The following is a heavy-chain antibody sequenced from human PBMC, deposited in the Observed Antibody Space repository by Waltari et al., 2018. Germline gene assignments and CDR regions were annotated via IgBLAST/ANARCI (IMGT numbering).Heavy chain of an antibody. Sequence: QLQLQESGPGLVKPSGTLSLTCSVSGGSISSSRYYWGWISQSPGKGLEWIGSIYYSGSIYYNPTLQSRVTISGDTSKNQFSLNLSSVTAADTAVYYCARHWKRNGYRFDPWGQGTRVTVSS. J-gene: IGHJ5*02. CDR3: ARHWKRNGYRFDP. D-gene: IGHD5-12*01. V-gene: IGHV4-39*01. CDR2: IYYSGSI. CDR1: GGSISSSRYY.